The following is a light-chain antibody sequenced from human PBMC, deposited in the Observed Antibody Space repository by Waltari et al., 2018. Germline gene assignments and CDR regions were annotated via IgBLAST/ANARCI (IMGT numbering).Light chain of an antibody. V-gene: IGLV2-23*02. J-gene: IGLJ3*02. CDR3: CSYAGSAISM. CDR2: DVN. CDR1: TIDIGKYNL. Sequence: QSALTQSASLSGSPGQAITISCTGTTIDIGKYNLVSWYQQHPGKAPTLIIYDVNKRPSGVSNRFSGSKSGNTAFLTIAGLQSADEADYYCCSYAGSAISMFGGGTKVTVL.